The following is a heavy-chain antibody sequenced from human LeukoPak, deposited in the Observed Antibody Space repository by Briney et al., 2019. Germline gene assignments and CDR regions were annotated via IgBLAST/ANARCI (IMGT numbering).Heavy chain of an antibody. D-gene: IGHD4-17*01. CDR2: ISWNSGSI. J-gene: IGHJ4*02. CDR3: ASSLGYGDNSGY. V-gene: IGHV3-9*01. CDR1: GFTFDDYA. Sequence: GGSLRLSCAASGFTFDDYAMHWVRQAPGKGLEWVSGISWNSGSIGYADSVKGRFTISRDNAKNSLYLQMNSLRAEDTALYYCASSLGYGDNSGYWGQGTLVTVSS.